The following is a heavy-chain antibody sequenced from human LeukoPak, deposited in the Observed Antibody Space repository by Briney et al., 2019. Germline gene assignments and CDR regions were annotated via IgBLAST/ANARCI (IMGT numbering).Heavy chain of an antibody. Sequence: SETLSLTCAVYGGSFSGYYWSWIRQPPGKGLEWMGEINHSGSTNYNPSLKSRVTISVDTSKNQFSLKLSSVTAADTAVYYCARGYSSSWYFNWFDPWGQGTLVTVSS. D-gene: IGHD6-13*01. CDR3: ARGYSSSWYFNWFDP. CDR2: INHSGST. CDR1: GGSFSGYY. V-gene: IGHV4-34*01. J-gene: IGHJ5*02.